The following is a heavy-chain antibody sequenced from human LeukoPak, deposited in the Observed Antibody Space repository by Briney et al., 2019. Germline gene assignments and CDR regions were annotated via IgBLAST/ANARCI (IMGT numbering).Heavy chain of an antibody. D-gene: IGHD3-22*01. Sequence: GGSLRLSCAASGFTFSSYSMNWVRQAPGKGLEWVSYISSSSSTIYYADSVKGRFTISRDNAKNSLYLQMNSLRAEDTAVYYCARDLNWYDSSGPDTFDYWGQGTLVTVSS. CDR1: GFTFSSYS. CDR3: ARDLNWYDSSGPDTFDY. V-gene: IGHV3-48*04. CDR2: ISSSSSTI. J-gene: IGHJ4*02.